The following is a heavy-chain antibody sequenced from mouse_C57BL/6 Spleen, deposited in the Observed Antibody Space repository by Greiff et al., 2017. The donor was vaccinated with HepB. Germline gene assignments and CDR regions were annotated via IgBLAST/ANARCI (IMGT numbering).Heavy chain of an antibody. CDR1: GYTFTSYD. CDR3: ARSYYDYDDWFAY. CDR2: IYPRDGST. J-gene: IGHJ3*01. D-gene: IGHD2-4*01. V-gene: IGHV1-85*01. Sequence: VQLQQSGPELVKPGASVKLSCKASGYTFTSYDINWVKQRPGQGLEWIGWIYPRDGSTKYNEKFKGKATLTVDTSSSTAYMELHSLTSEDSAVYICARSYYDYDDWFAYWGQGTLVTVSA.